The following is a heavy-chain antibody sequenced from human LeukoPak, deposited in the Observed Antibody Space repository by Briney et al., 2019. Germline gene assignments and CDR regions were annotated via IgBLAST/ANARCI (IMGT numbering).Heavy chain of an antibody. CDR3: ARGFSYYYYGMDV. CDR2: INHSGST. CDR1: GGSFSGYY. J-gene: IGHJ6*02. Sequence: SETLSLTCAVYGGSFSGYYWSWIRQPPGKGLEWIGEINHSGSTNYNPSLKSRVTISVDTSKNQFSLKPSSVTAADTAVYYCARGFSYYYYGMDVWGQGTTVTVSS. V-gene: IGHV4-34*01.